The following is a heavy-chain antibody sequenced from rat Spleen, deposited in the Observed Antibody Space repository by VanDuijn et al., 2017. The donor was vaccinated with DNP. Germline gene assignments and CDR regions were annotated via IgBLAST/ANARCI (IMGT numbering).Heavy chain of an antibody. CDR3: ARHTTGVTAWDY. D-gene: IGHD1-9*01. J-gene: IGHJ2*01. CDR1: GFSLTSHG. Sequence: QVQLKESGPGLVQPSQTLSLTCTVSGFSLTSHGVSWVRQPPGKGLELIAALSSGGITFYNSALKSRLSISRDTSKSQVFLKMNSLQTEDTGTYYCARHTTGVTAWDYWGQGVMVTVSS. V-gene: IGHV2S12*01. CDR2: LSSGGIT.